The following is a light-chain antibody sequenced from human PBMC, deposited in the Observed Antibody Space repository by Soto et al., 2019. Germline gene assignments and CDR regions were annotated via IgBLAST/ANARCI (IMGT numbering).Light chain of an antibody. J-gene: IGLJ2*01. CDR3: AAWDVSLSGVV. V-gene: IGLV1-47*01. CDR1: SSNIGDNY. CDR2: RSN. Sequence: QSVLTQPPSASGTPGQRVTISCSGSSSNIGDNYVSWYQDLPGTAPKLLIFRSNQRPSGVPDRFSGSKSGTSASLAISGLRSEDEADYYCAAWDVSLSGVVFGGGTQLTVL.